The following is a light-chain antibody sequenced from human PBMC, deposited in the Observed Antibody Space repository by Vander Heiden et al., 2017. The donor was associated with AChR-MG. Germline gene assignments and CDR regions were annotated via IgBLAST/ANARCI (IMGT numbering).Light chain of an antibody. CDR2: KNN. Sequence: QSVLTQPPSASGTPGQRVTISCSGSSSDIGSNYVYWYQQLPGTAPKLLINKNNQRPSGVPDRFSGSKSGTSASLAISGLRSEDEADYYCAAWDDSLSVLLFGGGTKLTVL. J-gene: IGLJ2*01. CDR3: AAWDDSLSVLL. V-gene: IGLV1-47*01. CDR1: SSDIGSNY.